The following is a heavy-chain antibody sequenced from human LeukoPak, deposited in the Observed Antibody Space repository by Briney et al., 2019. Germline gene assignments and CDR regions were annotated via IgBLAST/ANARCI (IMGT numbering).Heavy chain of an antibody. CDR1: GDSVSSYH. Sequence: SETLSLTCTVSGDSVSSYHWSWIRQAPGNGLEWIGFVSYNGRATYNPSLKSRVTISLVTSKNQFSLNLNSVAAADTALYYCARLWQQQWTFDHWGQGILVTVSS. D-gene: IGHD1/OR15-1a*01. V-gene: IGHV4-59*08. J-gene: IGHJ4*02. CDR2: VSYNGRA. CDR3: ARLWQQQWTFDH.